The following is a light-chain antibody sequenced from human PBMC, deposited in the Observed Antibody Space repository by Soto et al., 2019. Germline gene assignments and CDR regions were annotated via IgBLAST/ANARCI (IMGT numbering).Light chain of an antibody. CDR3: GPWATSISGHG. J-gene: IGLJ1*01. Sequence: RQPPSESAAPGQKVTISCYGSSSNIGNNYVSWYQQHPGTAPKLLIYDNNKPPSGIRDRFSGAKSGMSAILGIDGLQIGDDADYYCGPWATSISGHGLGTGSKVTVL. CDR1: SSNIGNNY. V-gene: IGLV1-51*01. CDR2: DNN.